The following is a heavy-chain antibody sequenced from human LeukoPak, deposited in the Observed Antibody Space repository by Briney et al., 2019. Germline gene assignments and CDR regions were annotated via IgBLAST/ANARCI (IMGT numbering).Heavy chain of an antibody. J-gene: IGHJ4*02. V-gene: IGHV4-4*02. CDR3: ASVPSTSFVYFDY. Sequence: SGTLSLTCAVSGGSISSSNWWSWVRQPPGKGLEWIGEIYHSGSTNYNPSLKSRVTISVDKSKNQFSLKLSSVTAADTAVYYCASVPSTSFVYFDYWGQGTLVTVSS. CDR1: GGSISSSNW. CDR2: IYHSGST. D-gene: IGHD2-2*01.